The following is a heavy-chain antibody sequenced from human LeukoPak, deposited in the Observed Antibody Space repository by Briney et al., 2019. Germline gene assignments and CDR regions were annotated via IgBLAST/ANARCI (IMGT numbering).Heavy chain of an antibody. CDR1: GGTFSSYA. J-gene: IGHJ5*02. CDR2: IIPIFGTA. CDR3: ARGTINFGVVTGRFDP. Sequence: SVKVSCKASGGTFSSYAISWVPQAPGQGLEWMGGIIPIFGTANYAQKFQGRVTITADESTSTAYMELSSLRSEDTAVYYCARGTINFGVVTGRFDPWGQGTLVTVSS. D-gene: IGHD3-3*01. V-gene: IGHV1-69*13.